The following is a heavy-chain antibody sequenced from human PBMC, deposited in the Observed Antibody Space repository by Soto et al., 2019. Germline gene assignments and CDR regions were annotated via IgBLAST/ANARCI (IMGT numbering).Heavy chain of an antibody. CDR1: GFTFDDYT. Sequence: GGSLRLSCAASGFTFDDYTMHWVRQAPGKGLEWVSLISWDGGSTYYADSVKGRFTISRDNSKNSLYLQMNSLRTEDTALYYCAKDINSNHYYYYVMDVCGQGTTVTVSS. CDR2: ISWDGGST. J-gene: IGHJ6*02. CDR3: AKDINSNHYYYYVMDV. D-gene: IGHD4-4*01. V-gene: IGHV3-43*01.